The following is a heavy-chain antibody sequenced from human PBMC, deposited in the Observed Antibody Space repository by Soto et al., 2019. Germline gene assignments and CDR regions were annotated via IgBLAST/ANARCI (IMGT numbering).Heavy chain of an antibody. D-gene: IGHD1-26*01. Sequence: QVQLVRSGAEVRKPGSSVKVSCKVSGGTFGSYSITWVRQAPGQGLEWMGEIIPIFGTANYAQKFQGRVTITADESTSTAYMELSSLRSEDTAVYYCARDGGRHSGGIDYWGQGTLVTVSS. J-gene: IGHJ4*02. CDR1: GGTFGSYS. V-gene: IGHV1-69*01. CDR3: ARDGGRHSGGIDY. CDR2: IIPIFGTA.